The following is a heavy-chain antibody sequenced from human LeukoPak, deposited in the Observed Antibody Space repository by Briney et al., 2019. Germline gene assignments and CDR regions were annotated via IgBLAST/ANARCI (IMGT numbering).Heavy chain of an antibody. D-gene: IGHD5-24*01. CDR1: GFTFSSYA. V-gene: IGHV3-21*01. CDR3: ARDNRYRDGYNSAFDI. J-gene: IGHJ3*02. CDR2: ISSSSSYI. Sequence: GGSLRLSCAASGFTFSSYAMSWVRQAPGKGLEWVSSISSSSSYIYYADSVKGRFTISRDNAKNSLYLQMNSLRAEDTAVYYCARDNRYRDGYNSAFDIWGQGTMVTVSS.